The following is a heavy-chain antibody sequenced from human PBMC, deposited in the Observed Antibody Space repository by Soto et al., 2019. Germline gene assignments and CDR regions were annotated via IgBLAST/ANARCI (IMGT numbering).Heavy chain of an antibody. D-gene: IGHD3-3*01. V-gene: IGHV3-74*01. Sequence: EVQLVESGGGLFQPGGSLRLSCAASGFSFSSKWMHWVRHAPGKGLVWVSRINTDGSSTSHADFVKGRFTISRDNAKNTLYLQMNSLRTEDTAVYYCAREDFGVFSVAYFDYWGQGTLVTVSS. J-gene: IGHJ4*02. CDR3: AREDFGVFSVAYFDY. CDR1: GFSFSSKW. CDR2: INTDGSST.